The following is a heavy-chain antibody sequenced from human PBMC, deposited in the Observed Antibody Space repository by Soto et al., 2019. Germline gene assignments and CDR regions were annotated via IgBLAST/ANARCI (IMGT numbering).Heavy chain of an antibody. D-gene: IGHD2-15*01. CDR1: GFTFSSYG. J-gene: IGHJ4*02. V-gene: IGHV3-48*03. Sequence: PGGSLRLSCAASGFTFSSYGMNWVRQAPGKGLEWVSYISSSGSTIYYADSVKGRFTISRDNAKNSLYLQMNSLRAEDTAVYYCARDRYCSGGRCYSDAGYWGQGTLVTVSS. CDR3: ARDRYCSGGRCYSDAGY. CDR2: ISSSGSTI.